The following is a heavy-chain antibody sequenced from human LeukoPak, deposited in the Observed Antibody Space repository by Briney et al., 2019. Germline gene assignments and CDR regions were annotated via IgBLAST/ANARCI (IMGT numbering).Heavy chain of an antibody. CDR2: ISSSGSSI. V-gene: IGHV3-48*04. CDR3: ARARGAGPGAHFDY. D-gene: IGHD3-10*01. J-gene: IGHJ4*02. CDR1: GFIFSSYA. Sequence: GGSLRLSCAASGFIFSSYAMSWVRQAPGKGLEWVSYISSSGSSIFYVDSVKGRFTLSRDNAKNSLFLQMNSLRAEDTAVYYCARARGAGPGAHFDYWGQGTLVTVSS.